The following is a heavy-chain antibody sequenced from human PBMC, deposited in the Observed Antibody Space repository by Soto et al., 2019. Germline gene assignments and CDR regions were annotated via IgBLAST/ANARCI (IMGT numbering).Heavy chain of an antibody. CDR1: GGSISSSSYY. J-gene: IGHJ2*01. CDR3: ARLRGNGLDYYDKRVEVRYFDL. CDR2: IYYSGST. D-gene: IGHD3-22*01. V-gene: IGHV4-39*01. Sequence: QLQLQESGPGLVKPSETLSLTCTVSGGSISSSSYYWGWIRQPPGKGLEWIGSIYYSGSTYYNPSRKSRVTISVDTSKNQFSLKLSSVTAADTAVYYCARLRGNGLDYYDKRVEVRYFDLWGRGTLVTVSS.